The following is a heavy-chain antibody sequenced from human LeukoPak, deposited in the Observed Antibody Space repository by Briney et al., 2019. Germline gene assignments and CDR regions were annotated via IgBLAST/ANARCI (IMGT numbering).Heavy chain of an antibody. V-gene: IGHV3-11*06. J-gene: IGHJ4*02. CDR2: ISSSSSYT. Sequence: PGGSLRLSCAASGLTFSDYYMSWIRQAPGKGLEWVSYISSSSSYTNYADSVKGRFTISRDNAKNSLYLQMNSLRAEDTAVYYCARDSEHVDYWGQGTLVTVSS. CDR1: GLTFSDYY. CDR3: ARDSEHVDY.